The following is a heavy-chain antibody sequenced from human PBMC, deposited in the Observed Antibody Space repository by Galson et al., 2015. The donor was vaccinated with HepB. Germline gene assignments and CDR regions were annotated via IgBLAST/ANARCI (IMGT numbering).Heavy chain of an antibody. CDR2: LSGDSIII. CDR1: GFTLNTHA. V-gene: IGHV3-23*01. J-gene: IGHJ5*01. Sequence: SLRLSCAASGFTLNTHAMAWVRQPPGKGPEWVSALSGDSIIIHYADSVKGRFTISKDNSENTLYLQMNSLRGEDTALYYCAKFGARFDAWFDSWGQGTPVTVSS. CDR3: AKFGARFDAWFDS. D-gene: IGHD3-9*01.